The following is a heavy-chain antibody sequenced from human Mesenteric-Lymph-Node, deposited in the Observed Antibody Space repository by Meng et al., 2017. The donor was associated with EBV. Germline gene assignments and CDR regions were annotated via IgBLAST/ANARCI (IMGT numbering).Heavy chain of an antibody. CDR3: ARSSYGSGSYSPFDF. V-gene: IGHV4-34*01. Sequence: QVQLQQWGAGLLKPSETLSLTCTVYGGSFTDHYWTRIRQPPGKGLEWIAEINHSGGTNYNLSLKNRVTISIDLSKNHFSLKVSSVTAADTAVYYCARSSYGSGSYSPFDFWGEGNLVTVSS. CDR1: GGSFTDHY. J-gene: IGHJ4*02. D-gene: IGHD3-10*01. CDR2: INHSGGT.